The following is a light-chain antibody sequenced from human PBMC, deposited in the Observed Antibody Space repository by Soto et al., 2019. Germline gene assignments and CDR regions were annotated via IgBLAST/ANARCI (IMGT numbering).Light chain of an antibody. CDR3: ISYASINTYV. Sequence: QSALTQPASVSGSPGQSITISCTGTSSDVGGYDYVSWYQQHPGNAPKLMIYDVKNRPSGVSNRSSGSKSGNTAPLTISGLQAEDDDDYYCISYASINTYVFGTGTKLTVL. CDR2: DVK. CDR1: SSDVGGYDY. J-gene: IGLJ1*01. V-gene: IGLV2-14*01.